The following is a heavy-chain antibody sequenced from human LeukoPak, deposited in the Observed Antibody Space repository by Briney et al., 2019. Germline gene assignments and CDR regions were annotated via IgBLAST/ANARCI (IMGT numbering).Heavy chain of an antibody. CDR3: AKSLDY. CDR2: IKQDGSET. Sequence: PGGSLRLSCAASGFTFSTSWMAWVRQAPGEGLEWVANIKQDGSETYYVDSAKGRFTISRDNAKNSLYLQMDSLRVDDTAIYYCAKSLDYWGQGTLVTVPS. CDR1: GFTFSTSW. J-gene: IGHJ4*02. V-gene: IGHV3-7*01.